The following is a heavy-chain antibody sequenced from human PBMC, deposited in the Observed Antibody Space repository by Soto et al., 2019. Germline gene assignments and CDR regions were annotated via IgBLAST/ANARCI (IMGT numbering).Heavy chain of an antibody. Sequence: PSETLSLTCTVSGGSISSYYWSWIRQPPGKGLEWIGYIYYSGSTNYNPSLKSRVTISVDTSKNQFSLKLSSVTAADTAVYYCARTITIFGVDLDRFDPWGQGTLVTVSS. CDR1: GGSISSYY. D-gene: IGHD3-3*01. CDR3: ARTITIFGVDLDRFDP. CDR2: IYYSGST. V-gene: IGHV4-59*08. J-gene: IGHJ5*02.